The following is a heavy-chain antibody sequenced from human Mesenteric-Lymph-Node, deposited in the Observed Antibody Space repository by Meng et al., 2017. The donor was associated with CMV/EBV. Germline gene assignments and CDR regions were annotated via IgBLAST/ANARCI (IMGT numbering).Heavy chain of an antibody. CDR1: GGSISSNSYY. Sequence: SETLSLTCTVSGGSISSNSYYWGWIRRPPGKGLEWIGSIYYSGNTYYNPSLKSRVTISVDTSKSQFSLKLSSVTAADTAVYYCARDFTRDTAMVFGYWGQGTLVTVSS. CDR2: IYYSGNT. D-gene: IGHD5-18*01. J-gene: IGHJ4*02. CDR3: ARDFTRDTAMVFGY. V-gene: IGHV4-39*07.